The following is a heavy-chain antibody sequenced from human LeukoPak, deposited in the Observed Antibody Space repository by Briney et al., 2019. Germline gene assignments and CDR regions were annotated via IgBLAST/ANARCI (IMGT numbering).Heavy chain of an antibody. V-gene: IGHV1-18*01. CDR3: ARSGSARANYDTDYFDY. D-gene: IGHD3-9*01. CDR2: ISAYNGNT. J-gene: IGHJ4*02. CDR1: GYTFTSYG. Sequence: ASVKVSCKVSGYTFTSYGISWVRQAPGQGLEWMGWISAYNGNTNYAQKLQGRVTMTTDTSTSTAYMELRSLRSDDTAVYYCARSGSARANYDTDYFDYWGQGTLVTVSS.